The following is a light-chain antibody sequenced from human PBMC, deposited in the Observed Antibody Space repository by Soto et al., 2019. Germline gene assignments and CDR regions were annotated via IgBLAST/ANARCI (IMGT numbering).Light chain of an antibody. CDR3: CSYAGSSTV. J-gene: IGLJ1*01. CDR2: EVS. CDR1: SSDVGSYNL. V-gene: IGLV2-23*02. Sequence: QSLLTQPPSVSGTPGQSITISCTGTSSDVGSYNLVSWYQQHPGKAPKLMICEVSKRPSGVSNRFSGSKSGNTASLTISGLQAEDEADYYCCSYAGSSTVFGTGTKVPVL.